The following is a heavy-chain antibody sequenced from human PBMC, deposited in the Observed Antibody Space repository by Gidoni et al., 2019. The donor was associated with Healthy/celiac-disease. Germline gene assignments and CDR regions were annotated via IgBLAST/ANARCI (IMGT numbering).Heavy chain of an antibody. CDR2: ISSSSSYI. D-gene: IGHD6-6*01. CDR1: GLTFSSST. CDR3: ASTYSSSSPFDY. Sequence: EVQLVESGGGRVKPGGSVSLSCATSGLTFSSSTMNLVRRAPGKGLECVPSISSSSSYIYYADSVKDRFTISRDNAKNSLYLPMNSLRAEDTAVYYCASTYSSSSPFDYWGQGTLVTVSS. J-gene: IGHJ4*02. V-gene: IGHV3-21*01.